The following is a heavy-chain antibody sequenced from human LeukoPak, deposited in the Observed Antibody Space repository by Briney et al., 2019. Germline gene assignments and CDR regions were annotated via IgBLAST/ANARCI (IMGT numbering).Heavy chain of an antibody. J-gene: IGHJ4*02. D-gene: IGHD6-13*01. Sequence: GGSLRLSCAASGFTFSSYEMNWVRQAPGKGLEWVSYILNSGTTTYYADSVKGRFTISRDNAKNSLYLQMNSLRAEDTGVYYCAREGIAAAAHFDYWGQGTLVTVSS. CDR1: GFTFSSYE. CDR2: ILNSGTTT. V-gene: IGHV3-48*03. CDR3: AREGIAAAAHFDY.